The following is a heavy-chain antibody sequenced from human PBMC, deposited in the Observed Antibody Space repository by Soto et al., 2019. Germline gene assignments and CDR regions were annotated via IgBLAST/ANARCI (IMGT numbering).Heavy chain of an antibody. CDR1: GFTFSSYW. J-gene: IGHJ6*02. CDR2: INSDGSST. CDR3: ARDLSSGWPSPPYGMDV. V-gene: IGHV3-74*01. Sequence: EVQLVESGGGLVQPGGSLRLSCAASGFTFSSYWMHWVRQAPGKGLVWVSRINSDGSSTSYADSVKGRFTISRDNAKNTLYLQMNSLRAEDTAVYYCARDLSSGWPSPPYGMDVWGQGTTVTVSS. D-gene: IGHD6-19*01.